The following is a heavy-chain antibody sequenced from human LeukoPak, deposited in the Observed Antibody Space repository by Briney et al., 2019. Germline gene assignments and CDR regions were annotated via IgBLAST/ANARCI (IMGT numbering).Heavy chain of an antibody. CDR1: GFTFSTYW. Sequence: GGSLRLSCAASGFTFSTYWMTWVRQVPGKGLEWVGNIKGDGSERYYLDSVKGRFTISRDNAKNSLYLQMNSLRAEDTAVYYCAKDLGRYYYDSSGYYPFDYWGQGTLVTVSS. CDR3: AKDLGRYYYDSSGYYPFDY. J-gene: IGHJ4*02. CDR2: IKGDGSER. V-gene: IGHV3-7*01. D-gene: IGHD3-22*01.